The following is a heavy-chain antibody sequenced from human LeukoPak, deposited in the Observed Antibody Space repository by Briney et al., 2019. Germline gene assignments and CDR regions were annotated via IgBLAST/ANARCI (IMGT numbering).Heavy chain of an antibody. CDR2: ISWDGAST. D-gene: IGHD6-6*01. CDR1: GFNFDHYA. Sequence: PGGSLRLSCAASGFNFDHYAMHWVRQAPGKGLEWVSLISWDGASTYYADSVKGRFTISRDNARNSLDLQMNSLRAEDTAVYYCARGEWSSSPFDYWGQGTLVTVSS. V-gene: IGHV3-43D*03. CDR3: ARGEWSSSPFDY. J-gene: IGHJ4*02.